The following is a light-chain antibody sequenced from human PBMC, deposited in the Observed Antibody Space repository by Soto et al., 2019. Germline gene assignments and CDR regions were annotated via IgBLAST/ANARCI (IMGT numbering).Light chain of an antibody. CDR2: GAS. Sequence: EIEMTQSPATLSVSPGEGATLSCRASHSVDSNLAWYQQKPGQAPRLLIYGASTRATGIPARFSGSGSGTEFTLTISSLQSEDFAVYYCQQYNNWPPTFGQGTRLEIK. J-gene: IGKJ5*01. CDR3: QQYNNWPPT. V-gene: IGKV3-15*01. CDR1: HSVDSN.